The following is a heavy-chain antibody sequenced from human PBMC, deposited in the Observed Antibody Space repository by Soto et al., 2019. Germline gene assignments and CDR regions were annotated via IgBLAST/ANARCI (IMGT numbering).Heavy chain of an antibody. CDR2: TYYRSKWYS. D-gene: IGHD6-19*01. V-gene: IGHV6-1*01. Sequence: PSQTLSLTCAISGDSVSSNSVAWNWIRQSPSRGLEWLGRTYYRSKWYSNYAVSVKSRITIDPDTSRNQFSLHLNSVTPEDTAVYYCARDGDYSGWSGSLDYWGQGTLVTVSS. CDR1: GDSVSSNSVA. J-gene: IGHJ4*02. CDR3: ARDGDYSGWSGSLDY.